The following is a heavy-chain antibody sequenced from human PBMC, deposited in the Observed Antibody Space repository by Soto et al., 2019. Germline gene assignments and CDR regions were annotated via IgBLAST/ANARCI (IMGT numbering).Heavy chain of an antibody. V-gene: IGHV3-23*01. D-gene: IGHD3-22*01. CDR2: ISGSGGST. Sequence: VQLLESGGNLVQPGGSLRLSCAASGFSFSTYAMSWVRQAPGKGLEWVSAISGSGGSTYYADSVKGRFTISRDNSKSTLYLQMNSLRAEDTAVYYCAKGVNYYDSSGYYSYYYNGMDVWGQGTTVTVSS. CDR3: AKGVNYYDSSGYYSYYYNGMDV. J-gene: IGHJ6*02. CDR1: GFSFSTYA.